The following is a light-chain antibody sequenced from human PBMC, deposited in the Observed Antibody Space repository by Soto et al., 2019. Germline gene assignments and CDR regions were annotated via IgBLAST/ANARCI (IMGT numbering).Light chain of an antibody. CDR1: SSDIGGYNS. CDR2: DVT. J-gene: IGLJ1*01. CDR3: SSYTDRKNLV. V-gene: IGLV2-8*01. Sequence: QSVLTQSPSASGSPGQSVTISCTGTSSDIGGYNSVSWYQQHPGKAPKVMIYDVTKRPSGVPDRFSGSKSGNTASLTVSALQAQDEAAYYCSSYTDRKNLVLGNGTKVT.